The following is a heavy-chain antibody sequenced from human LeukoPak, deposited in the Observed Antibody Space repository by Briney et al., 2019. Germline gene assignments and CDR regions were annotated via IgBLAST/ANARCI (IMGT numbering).Heavy chain of an antibody. CDR2: ITWNRDNI. CDR3: AREVTSTDY. Sequence: SLRLSCTVSGFTFDDYAMHWVRHTPGKGLEWVAGITWNRDNIGYGDSVKGRFTISRDNAKNSLYLQMNSLRAEDTAVYYCAREVTSTDYWGQGTLVTVSS. CDR1: GFTFDDYA. V-gene: IGHV3-9*01. J-gene: IGHJ4*02. D-gene: IGHD2-21*02.